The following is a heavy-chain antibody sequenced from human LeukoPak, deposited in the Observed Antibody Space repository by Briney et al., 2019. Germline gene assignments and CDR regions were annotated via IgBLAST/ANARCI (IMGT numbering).Heavy chain of an antibody. CDR2: INDGGTYT. V-gene: IGHV3-74*01. J-gene: IGHJ4*02. Sequence: GGSLRLSCAGSGFAFSEYWMHWARQTPEKGLMWVSCINDGGTYTAYADSVKGRFAVSRDNAENTLYLQMDSLTVEDTGLYYCVREIKIMGFRAFDYWGQGTPVTVSS. D-gene: IGHD3-10*01. CDR1: GFAFSEYW. CDR3: VREIKIMGFRAFDY.